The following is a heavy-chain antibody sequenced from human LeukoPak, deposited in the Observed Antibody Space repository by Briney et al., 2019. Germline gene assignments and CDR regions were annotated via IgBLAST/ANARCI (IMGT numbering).Heavy chain of an antibody. CDR1: RFTFRNYA. V-gene: IGHV3-30*04. Sequence: GRSLRLSCAASRFTFRNYAIHWVRQTPGKGLEWVAVISYDGSNEYYADSVKGRFTISRDNSKNTLYLQINSLRTEDTAVYFCAKEGRWLDSWGQGTLVTVSS. CDR2: ISYDGSNE. D-gene: IGHD4-23*01. CDR3: AKEGRWLDS. J-gene: IGHJ4*02.